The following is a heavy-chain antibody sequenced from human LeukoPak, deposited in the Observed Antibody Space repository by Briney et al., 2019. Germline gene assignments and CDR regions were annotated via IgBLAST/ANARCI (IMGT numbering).Heavy chain of an antibody. CDR2: VYYSGST. V-gene: IGHV4-59*01. CDR1: GGSISSNN. D-gene: IGHD2-2*01. J-gene: IGHJ6*03. Sequence: SETLSLTCTVSGGSISSNNWSWTRNPPGKELEGMGNVYYSGSTDYNPSLKSRVIISVDTSKNQFSLTLSSVTAADTAMYFCVREGYQLLGGYYYYYMDVWGKGTTVTVSS. CDR3: VREGYQLLGGYYYYYMDV.